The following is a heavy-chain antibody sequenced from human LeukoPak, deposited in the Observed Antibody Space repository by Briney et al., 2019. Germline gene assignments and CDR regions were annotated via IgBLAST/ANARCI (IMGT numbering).Heavy chain of an antibody. Sequence: PSETLSLTCTVSGGSVGSGSYYWSWIRQPPGKGLEWIGYIYYSGSTNYNPSLKSRVTISVDTSKNQFSLKLSSVTAADTAVYYCARVVGAADYWGQGTLVTVSS. CDR1: GGSVGSGSYY. CDR3: ARVVGAADY. V-gene: IGHV4-61*01. D-gene: IGHD1-26*01. J-gene: IGHJ4*02. CDR2: IYYSGST.